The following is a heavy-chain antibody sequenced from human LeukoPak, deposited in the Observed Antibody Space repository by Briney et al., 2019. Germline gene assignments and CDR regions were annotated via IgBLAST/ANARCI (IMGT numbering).Heavy chain of an antibody. J-gene: IGHJ4*02. CDR3: AKDDAWLQYGD. D-gene: IGHD5-24*01. CDR1: GFIFSNYA. Sequence: GGSLRLSCAASGFIFSNYAIHWVRQAPGKGLEWVAVISYDGSKKSYADSVKGRFTISRDNSKGTVSLQMNSLRPEDTAVYYCAKDDAWLQYGDWGRGTLVTVSS. CDR2: ISYDGSKK. V-gene: IGHV3-30*04.